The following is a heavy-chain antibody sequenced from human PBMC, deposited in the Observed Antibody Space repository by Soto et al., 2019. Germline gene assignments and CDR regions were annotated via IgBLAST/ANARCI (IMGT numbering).Heavy chain of an antibody. V-gene: IGHV3-48*02. Sequence: PGGSLRLSCAASGFTFSSYEMNWVRQAPGKGLEWVSYISSSSSNIYYADSVKGRFTISRDNAKNSLYLQVNSLRDEDSAVYYCAKGARGMGYFDYWGQGTLVTVSS. J-gene: IGHJ4*02. D-gene: IGHD1-20*01. CDR1: GFTFSSYE. CDR3: AKGARGMGYFDY. CDR2: ISSSSSNI.